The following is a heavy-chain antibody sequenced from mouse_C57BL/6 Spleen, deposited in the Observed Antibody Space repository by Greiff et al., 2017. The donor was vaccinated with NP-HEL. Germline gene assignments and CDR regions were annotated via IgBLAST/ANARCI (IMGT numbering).Heavy chain of an antibody. D-gene: IGHD1-1*01. V-gene: IGHV1-9*01. CDR1: GYTFTGYW. J-gene: IGHJ4*01. CDR2: ILPGSGST. Sequence: QVHLKQSGAELMKPGASVKLSCKATGYTFTGYWIEWVKQRPGHGLEWIGEILPGSGSTNYNEKFKGKATFTADTSSNTAYMQLSSLTTEDSAIYYCARRIYYYGSSYAMDYWGQGTSVTVSS. CDR3: ARRIYYYGSSYAMDY.